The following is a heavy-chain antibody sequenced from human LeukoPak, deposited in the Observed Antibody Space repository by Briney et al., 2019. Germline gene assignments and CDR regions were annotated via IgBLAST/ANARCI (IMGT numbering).Heavy chain of an antibody. CDR2: ISYDGSNK. V-gene: IGHV3-30*18. CDR3: AKDHKGIPFLFDY. D-gene: IGHD2/OR15-2a*01. Sequence: GGSLRLSCAASGFTFSSYGMHWVRQAPGKGLEWVAVISYDGSNKYYADSVKGRFTISRDNSKSTLYLQMNSLRAEDTAVYYCAKDHKGIPFLFDYWGQGTLVTVSS. J-gene: IGHJ4*02. CDR1: GFTFSSYG.